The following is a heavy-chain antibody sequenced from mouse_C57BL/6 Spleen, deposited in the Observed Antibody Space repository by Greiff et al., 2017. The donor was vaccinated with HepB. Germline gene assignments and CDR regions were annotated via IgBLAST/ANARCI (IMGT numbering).Heavy chain of an antibody. CDR2: INPSTGGT. V-gene: IGHV1-42*01. Sequence: VQLQQSGPELVKPGASVKISCKASGYSFTGYYMNWVKQSPEKSLEWIGEINPSTGGTTYNQKFKAKATLTVDKSSSTAYMQLKSLTSEDSAVYYCARFPNYYGSSLDYWGQGTTLTVSS. CDR1: GYSFTGYY. CDR3: ARFPNYYGSSLDY. D-gene: IGHD1-1*01. J-gene: IGHJ2*01.